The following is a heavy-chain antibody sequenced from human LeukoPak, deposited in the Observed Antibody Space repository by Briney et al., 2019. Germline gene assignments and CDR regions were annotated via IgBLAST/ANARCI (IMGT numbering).Heavy chain of an antibody. CDR2: IYYSGST. V-gene: IGHV4-59*05. J-gene: IGHJ4*02. CDR1: DDSITIYY. Sequence: SETLSLTCTVSDDSITIYYWTWIRQPPGKGLEWIGSIYYSGSTYYNPSLKSRVTISVDTSKNQFSLKLSSVTAADTAVYYCARHGRNYCSGGSCYWIWGQGTLVTVSS. CDR3: ARHGRNYCSGGSCYWI. D-gene: IGHD2-15*01.